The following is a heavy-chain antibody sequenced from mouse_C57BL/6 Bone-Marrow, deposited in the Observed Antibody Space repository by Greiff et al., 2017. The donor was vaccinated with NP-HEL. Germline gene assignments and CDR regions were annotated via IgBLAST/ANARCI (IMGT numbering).Heavy chain of an antibody. V-gene: IGHV14-3*01. CDR3: ARDLGPYYYAMDY. J-gene: IGHJ4*01. Sequence: VHVKQSVAELVRPGASVKLSCTASGFNIKNTYMHWVKQGPEQGLEWIGRIDPANGNTKYAPKFQGKATITADTSSNTAYLQLSSLTSEDTAIYYCARDLGPYYYAMDYWGQGTSVTVSS. CDR2: IDPANGNT. D-gene: IGHD4-1*01. CDR1: GFNIKNTY.